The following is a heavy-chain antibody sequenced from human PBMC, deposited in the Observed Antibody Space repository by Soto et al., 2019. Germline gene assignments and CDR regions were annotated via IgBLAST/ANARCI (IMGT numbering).Heavy chain of an antibody. Sequence: EVQLLESGGGLVQPGGSLRLSCAASGVTFSSSAMSWVRQAPGKGLEWVSAISDSGGITYYADSVKGRFTISRDNSKNTLYLQMNSLRAEDTAVYYCAKALGRDFSDFDSWGQGTQVTVSS. J-gene: IGHJ4*02. V-gene: IGHV3-23*01. CDR1: GVTFSSSA. CDR2: ISDSGGIT. CDR3: AKALGRDFSDFDS. D-gene: IGHD3-10*01.